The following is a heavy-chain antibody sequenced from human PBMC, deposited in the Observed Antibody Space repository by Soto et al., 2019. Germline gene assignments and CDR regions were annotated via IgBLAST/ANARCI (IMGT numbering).Heavy chain of an antibody. CDR2: ISASGSGS. Sequence: PGGSLRLSCAASGFSFTTYGMIWVRRAPGKGLEWVSTISASGSGSYYAESVKGRFTVSRDNSKNTMYLQMNGLRDEDTAVYYCAKNSYGDSWNFGLDVWGQGTTVTVSS. V-gene: IGHV3-23*01. J-gene: IGHJ6*02. CDR3: AKNSYGDSWNFGLDV. D-gene: IGHD4-17*01. CDR1: GFSFTTYG.